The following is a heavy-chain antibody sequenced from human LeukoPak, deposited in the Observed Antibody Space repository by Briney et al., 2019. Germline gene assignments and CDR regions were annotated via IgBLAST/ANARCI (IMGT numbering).Heavy chain of an antibody. CDR3: AKGRDSWSNKIDY. J-gene: IGHJ4*02. D-gene: IGHD3-3*01. V-gene: IGHV4-34*01. CDR2: INHSGST. CDR1: GGSFSGYY. Sequence: SETLSLTCAVYGGSFSGYYWSWIRQPPGKGLEWIGEINHSGSTNYNPSLKSRVTISVDTSKNQFSLKLSSVTAADTAVYYCAKGRDSWSNKIDYWGQGTLVTVSS.